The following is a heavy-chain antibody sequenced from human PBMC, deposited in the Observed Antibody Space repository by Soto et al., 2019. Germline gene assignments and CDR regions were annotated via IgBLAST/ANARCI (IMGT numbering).Heavy chain of an antibody. J-gene: IGHJ4*02. CDR1: RFTFSTYE. CDR3: VRYCSSTLCNGVATRTFDY. D-gene: IGHD5-12*01. CDR2: ISSSGSSV. Sequence: TGGSLRLSCAASRFTFSTYEMHWVRQAPGKGLEWVSCISSSGSSVYYADSVKGRFTISRDNSRNSLYLQMNSLRDEDTALYYCVRYCSSTLCNGVATRTFDYWGQGAMVTVYS. V-gene: IGHV3-48*03.